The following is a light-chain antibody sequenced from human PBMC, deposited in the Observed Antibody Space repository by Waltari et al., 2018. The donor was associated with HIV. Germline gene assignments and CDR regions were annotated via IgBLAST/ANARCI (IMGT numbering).Light chain of an antibody. CDR1: QSVSCGY. CDR2: AAS. V-gene: IGKV3-20*01. CDR3: KQYGSSLT. J-gene: IGKJ4*01. Sequence: EVVLTLSPPPLSLSPGERATLSCRARQSVSCGYLTWYQQNPGQAPRLLIYAASNPATAIPDRFSGSGSGKDFTFTISRLEPEDSAVLYCKQYGSSLTFGGRTKVEIK.